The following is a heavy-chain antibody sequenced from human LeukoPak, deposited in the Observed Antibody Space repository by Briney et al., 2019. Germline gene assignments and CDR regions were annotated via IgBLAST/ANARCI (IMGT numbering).Heavy chain of an antibody. CDR1: GFTFSSYD. CDR3: ARVRYSSSWSPLDV. V-gene: IGHV3-13*01. J-gene: IGHJ6*02. CDR2: IGTAGDT. D-gene: IGHD6-13*01. Sequence: GGSLRLSCAASGFTFSSYDMHWVRQATGKGLEWVSAIGTAGDTYYPGSVKGRFTISRENAKNSLYPQMNSLRAGDTAVYYCARVRYSSSWSPLDVWGQGTTVTVSS.